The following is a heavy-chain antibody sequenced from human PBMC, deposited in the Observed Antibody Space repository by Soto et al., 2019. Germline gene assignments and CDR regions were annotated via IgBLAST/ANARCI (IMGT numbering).Heavy chain of an antibody. Sequence: QVQLVESGGGVGQPGRSLRLSCAASGFTFSSYGMHWVRQAPGKGLEWVAVIWYDGSNKYYADSVKGRFTISRDNSKNTLYLQMNSLRAEDTAVYYCARDIVATMKGWFDPWGQGTLVTVSS. CDR1: GFTFSSYG. CDR3: ARDIVATMKGWFDP. D-gene: IGHD5-12*01. V-gene: IGHV3-33*01. CDR2: IWYDGSNK. J-gene: IGHJ5*02.